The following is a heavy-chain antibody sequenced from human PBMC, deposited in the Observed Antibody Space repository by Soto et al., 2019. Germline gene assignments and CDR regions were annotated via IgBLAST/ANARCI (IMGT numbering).Heavy chain of an antibody. CDR1: GGTFSSYT. V-gene: IGHV1-69*02. CDR3: ASVREYSGYDPYFDY. J-gene: IGHJ4*02. D-gene: IGHD5-12*01. CDR2: IIPILGIA. Sequence: SVKVSCKASGGTFSSYTISWVRQAPGQGLEWMGRIIPILGIANYAQKFQGRVTITADKSTSTAYMELSSLRSEDTAVYYCASVREYSGYDPYFDYWGQGTLVTSPQ.